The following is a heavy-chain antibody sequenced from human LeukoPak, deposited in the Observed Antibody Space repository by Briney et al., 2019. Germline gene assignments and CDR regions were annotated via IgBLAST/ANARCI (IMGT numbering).Heavy chain of an antibody. V-gene: IGHV1-18*01. CDR3: ARDLYGMDV. Sequence: GASVKVSCKASGYILSDYDVNWMRQVSGQGLEWMGWISAYNGNTNYAQKLQGRVTMTTDTSTSTAYMELRSLRSDDTAVYHCARDLYGMDVWGQGTTVTVSS. CDR2: ISAYNGNT. J-gene: IGHJ6*02. CDR1: GYILSDYD.